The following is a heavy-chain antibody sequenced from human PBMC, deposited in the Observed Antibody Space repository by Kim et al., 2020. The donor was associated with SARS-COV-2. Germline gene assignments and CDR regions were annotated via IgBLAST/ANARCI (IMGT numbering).Heavy chain of an antibody. D-gene: IGHD4-17*01. CDR3: AKFYGDYSYDY. CDR2: ISWNSGSI. V-gene: IGHV3-9*01. Sequence: GGSLRLSCAASGFTFDDYAMHWVRQAPGKGLEWVSGISWNSGSIGYADSVKGRFTISRDNAKNSLYLQMNSLRAEDTALYYCAKFYGDYSYDYWGQGTLV. CDR1: GFTFDDYA. J-gene: IGHJ4*02.